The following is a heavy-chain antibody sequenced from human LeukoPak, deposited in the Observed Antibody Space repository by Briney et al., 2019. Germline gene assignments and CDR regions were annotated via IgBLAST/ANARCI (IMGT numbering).Heavy chain of an antibody. V-gene: IGHV1-69*05. J-gene: IGHJ5*02. CDR3: AGIGYCSGGSCYGGQVRFDP. D-gene: IGHD2-15*01. Sequence: SVNVSCKASGGTFSSYAISWVRQAPGQGLEWMGGTIPIFGTANYAQKFQGRVTITTDESTSTAYMELSSLRSEDTAVYYCAGIGYCSGGSCYGGQVRFDPWGQGSLVTVSS. CDR2: TIPIFGTA. CDR1: GGTFSSYA.